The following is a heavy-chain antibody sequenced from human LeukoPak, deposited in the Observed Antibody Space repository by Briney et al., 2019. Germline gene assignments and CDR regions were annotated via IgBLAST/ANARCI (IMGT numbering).Heavy chain of an antibody. CDR3: AREGYHLYGSGSYSDY. CDR2: IKQDGSEK. J-gene: IGHJ4*02. Sequence: GGSLRLSCAASGFTFSSYWMSWVRQAPGKGLEWVANIKQDGSEKYYVDSVKGRFTISRDNSKNSLYLQMNSLRAEDTAVYYCAREGYHLYGSGSYSDYWGQGTLVTVSS. D-gene: IGHD3-10*01. V-gene: IGHV3-7*01. CDR1: GFTFSSYW.